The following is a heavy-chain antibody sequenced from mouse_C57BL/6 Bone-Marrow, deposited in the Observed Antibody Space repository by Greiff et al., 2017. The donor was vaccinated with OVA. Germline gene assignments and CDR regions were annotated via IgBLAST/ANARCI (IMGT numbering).Heavy chain of an antibody. CDR3: ARRDPSLYWYFDV. CDR1: GFTFSDYG. D-gene: IGHD3-3*01. J-gene: IGHJ1*03. Sequence: DVKLVESGGGLVKPGGSLKLSCAASGFTFSDYGMHWVRQAPEKGLEWVAYISSGSSTIYYADTVKGRFTISRDTAKNTLFLQMTSLRSEDTAMYDGARRDPSLYWYFDVWGTGTTVTVSA. V-gene: IGHV5-17*01. CDR2: ISSGSSTI.